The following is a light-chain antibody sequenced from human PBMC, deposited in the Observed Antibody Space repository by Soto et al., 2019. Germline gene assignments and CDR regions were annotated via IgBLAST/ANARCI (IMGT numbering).Light chain of an antibody. CDR3: AAWDDGRNDLYV. J-gene: IGLJ1*01. Sequence: QAVLTQPPSASGTPGQTVTISCSGSSSNVGKNIVNWYQQVPGTAPKLLIYSTDQRPSGVPDRFSGSKSGTSASLAISGLQSEDEADYYCAAWDDGRNDLYVIGSGTKLTVL. V-gene: IGLV1-44*01. CDR2: STD. CDR1: SSNVGKNI.